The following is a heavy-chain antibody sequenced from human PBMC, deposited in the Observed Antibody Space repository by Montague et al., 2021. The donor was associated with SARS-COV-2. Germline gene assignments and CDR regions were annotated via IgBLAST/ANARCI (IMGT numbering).Heavy chain of an antibody. Sequence: SETLSLTCAVSGGSISSREWWSWVRQPPGKGLEWIGEIHQSENGRTNYNPSRKSLVTISIDQSKNYFSLNLTSMTAADTAGYYCGGKWVYFSPVDVWGQGTTVIVSS. CDR1: GGSISSREW. J-gene: IGHJ6*02. CDR3: GGKWVYFSPVDV. D-gene: IGHD3-3*01. CDR2: IHQSENGRT. V-gene: IGHV4-4*02.